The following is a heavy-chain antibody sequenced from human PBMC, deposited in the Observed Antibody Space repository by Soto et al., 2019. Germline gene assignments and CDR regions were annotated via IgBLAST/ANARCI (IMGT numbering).Heavy chain of an antibody. V-gene: IGHV1-18*01. D-gene: IGHD1-1*01. CDR3: ARGDRTTGTSNWFDP. Sequence: QVQLVQSGAEVKKPGASVKVSCKASGYTFTSYGISWVRQAPGQGLEWMGGISAYNGTTNYAQKLQGRVTMTTDTATSTAYMELRSLRSDDTAVYYCARGDRTTGTSNWFDPWGQGTLVTVSS. CDR2: ISAYNGTT. CDR1: GYTFTSYG. J-gene: IGHJ5*02.